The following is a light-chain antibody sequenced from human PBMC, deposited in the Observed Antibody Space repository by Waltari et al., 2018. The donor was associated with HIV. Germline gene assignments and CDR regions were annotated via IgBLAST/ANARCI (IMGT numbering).Light chain of an antibody. V-gene: IGKV1-33*01. Sequence: DIQMTQSPSSLSAPVGDRVTITCQASQDIRNSSNWYQQKPGKAPKLLIYDASNVETGVPSRFSESGSETDFTFTITGLQPEDIATYYCQQYDKLPTFGPGTKVDI. J-gene: IGKJ3*01. CDR1: QDIRNS. CDR3: QQYDKLPT. CDR2: DAS.